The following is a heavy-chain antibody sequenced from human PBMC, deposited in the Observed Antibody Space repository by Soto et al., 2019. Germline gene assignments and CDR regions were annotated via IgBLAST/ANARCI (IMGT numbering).Heavy chain of an antibody. CDR3: ARDFPNWGFVKWFDP. Sequence: ASVKVSCKASGYTFTNYAIHWVRQAPGQRLEWMGWIHPANGNTKYSQRFQGRVTITSDTSASTAYMEVSSLRSEDTAVYYCARDFPNWGFVKWFDPWGQGTLVTVSS. CDR2: IHPANGNT. CDR1: GYTFTNYA. D-gene: IGHD7-27*01. J-gene: IGHJ5*02. V-gene: IGHV1-3*01.